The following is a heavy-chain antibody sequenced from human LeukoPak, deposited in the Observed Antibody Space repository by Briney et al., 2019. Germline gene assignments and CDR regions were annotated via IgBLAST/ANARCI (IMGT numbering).Heavy chain of an antibody. CDR2: ISGSGGST. D-gene: IGHD3-22*01. CDR1: GFTFSSYA. V-gene: IGHV3-23*01. CDR3: AKRDGSGYWNFDY. Sequence: GGSLRLSCAASGFTFSSYAMSWVRRAPGKGLEWVSAISGSGGSTYYADSVKGRFTISRDNSKNTLYLQMNSLRAEDTAVYYCAKRDGSGYWNFDYWGQGTLVTVSS. J-gene: IGHJ4*02.